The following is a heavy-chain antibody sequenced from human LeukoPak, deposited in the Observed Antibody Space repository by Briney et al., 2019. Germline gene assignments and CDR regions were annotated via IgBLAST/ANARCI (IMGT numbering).Heavy chain of an antibody. CDR2: IIPIFGTA. V-gene: IGHV1-69*13. D-gene: IGHD3-3*01. J-gene: IGHJ6*02. CDR1: GGTFSSYA. CDR3: ARGRTNYDFWSGYYTGGFAPYYYYGMDV. Sequence: GASVKVSCKASGGTFSSYAISWVRQAPGQGLEWMGGIIPIFGTANYAQKFQGRATITADESTSTAYMELSSLRSEDTAVYYCARGRTNYDFWSGYYTGGFAPYYYYGMDVWGQGTTVTVSS.